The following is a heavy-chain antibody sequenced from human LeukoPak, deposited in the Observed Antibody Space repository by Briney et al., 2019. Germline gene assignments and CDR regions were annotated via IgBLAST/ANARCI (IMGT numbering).Heavy chain of an antibody. CDR2: INPSGGST. Sequence: GASVKXSCKASGYTFTSYYMHWVRRAPGQGSEWMGIINPSGGSTSYSQKFEGRVTITRETSTSTVYMELSSLRSEDTAVYYCARSTVTLIDYWGQGTLVTVSS. D-gene: IGHD4-17*01. J-gene: IGHJ4*02. CDR1: GYTFTSYY. V-gene: IGHV1-46*01. CDR3: ARSTVTLIDY.